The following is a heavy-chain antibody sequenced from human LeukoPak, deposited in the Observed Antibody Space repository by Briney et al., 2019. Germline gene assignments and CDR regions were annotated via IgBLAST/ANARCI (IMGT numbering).Heavy chain of an antibody. D-gene: IGHD6-19*01. CDR3: ARDQGVRQQWLAFDY. V-gene: IGHV3-30*04. CDR1: GFTFSSYA. Sequence: GGSLRLSCAASGFTFSSYAMHWVRQAPGKGLEWVAVISYDGSNKYYADSVKGRFTISRDNSKNTLYLQMNSLRAEDTAVYYCARDQGVRQQWLAFDYWGQGTLVTVSS. J-gene: IGHJ4*02. CDR2: ISYDGSNK.